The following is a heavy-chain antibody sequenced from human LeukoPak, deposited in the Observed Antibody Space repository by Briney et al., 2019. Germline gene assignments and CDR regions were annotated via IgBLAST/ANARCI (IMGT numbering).Heavy chain of an antibody. V-gene: IGHV4-59*08. J-gene: IGHJ4*02. D-gene: IGHD3-9*01. Sequence: SETLSLTCTVSGGSISSYYWSWIRQPPGKGLEWIGYNYYSGSTNYNPSLKSRVTISVDTSKNHFFLKLSPVTAADTAVYCCARHGKFDWSPWGYFDYWGQGTLVSVSS. CDR1: GGSISSYY. CDR3: ARHGKFDWSPWGYFDY. CDR2: NYYSGST.